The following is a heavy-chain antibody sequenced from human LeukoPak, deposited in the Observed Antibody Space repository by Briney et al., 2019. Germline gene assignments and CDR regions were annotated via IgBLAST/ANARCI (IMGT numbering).Heavy chain of an antibody. Sequence: GASVKVSCKASGGTFSSYEISWVRQAPGQGLEWMGGIIPMFGKAKYAQKFQGRVTITADKSTSTAYMELSSLRSEDTAVYYCASGTTDIVVVPATLRNYYFDYWGQGTLVTVSS. V-gene: IGHV1-69*06. D-gene: IGHD2-2*01. CDR1: GGTFSSYE. CDR2: IIPMFGKA. CDR3: ASGTTDIVVVPATLRNYYFDY. J-gene: IGHJ4*02.